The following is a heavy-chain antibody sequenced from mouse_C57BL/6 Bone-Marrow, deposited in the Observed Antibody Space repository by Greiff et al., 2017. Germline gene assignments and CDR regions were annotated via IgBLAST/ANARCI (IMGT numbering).Heavy chain of an antibody. CDR3: ARHYYYGSMDY. J-gene: IGHJ4*01. V-gene: IGHV5-15*01. Sequence: EVQLQESGGGLVQPGGSLKLSCAASGFTFSDYGMAWVRQAPRKGPEWVAFISNLAYSIYYADTVTGRFTISRENAKNTLYLGMSSLRSEDTAMYYCARHYYYGSMDYWGQGTSVTVSS. D-gene: IGHD1-1*01. CDR2: ISNLAYSI. CDR1: GFTFSDYG.